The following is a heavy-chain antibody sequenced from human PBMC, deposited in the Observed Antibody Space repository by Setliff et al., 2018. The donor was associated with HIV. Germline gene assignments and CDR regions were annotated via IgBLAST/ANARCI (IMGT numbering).Heavy chain of an antibody. CDR2: IYDSGST. D-gene: IGHD6-19*01. CDR1: GASISNSNSY. V-gene: IGHV4-39*02. Sequence: SETLSLTCSVYGASISNSNSYWGWIRQPPGKRLEWLGSIYDSGSTSYNPSLSSRLTISVDTSKNQVSLRLRSVTAADTAVYYCARVPLDSSGWYGYYYYGMDVWGQGTTVTVSS. CDR3: ARVPLDSSGWYGYYYYGMDV. J-gene: IGHJ6*02.